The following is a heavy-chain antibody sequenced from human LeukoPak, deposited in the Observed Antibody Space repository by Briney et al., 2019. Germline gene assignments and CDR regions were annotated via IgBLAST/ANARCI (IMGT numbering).Heavy chain of an antibody. CDR2: IKSKTDGGTT. J-gene: IGHJ4*02. CDR1: GFTFSNAW. D-gene: IGHD3-22*01. CDR3: TREMYDGTGYYFD. Sequence: GGSLRLSCAASGFTFSNAWMSWVRQAPGKGLEWVGRIKSKTDGGTTDYAAPVKGRFTISRDDSKNTLYLQMNSLKTEDTAVYYCTREMYDGTGYYFDWGQGTLVTVSS. V-gene: IGHV3-15*01.